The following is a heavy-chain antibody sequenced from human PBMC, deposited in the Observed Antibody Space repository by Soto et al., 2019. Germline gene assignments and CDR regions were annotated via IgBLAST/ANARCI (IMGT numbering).Heavy chain of an antibody. J-gene: IGHJ3*01. CDR2: IHSDGSST. V-gene: IGHV3-74*01. Sequence: EVQLVESEGGLVQPGGSLRLSCAASGFTFSYYWMHWVRQAPGQGLVWVSRIHSDGSSTTYADSVKGRFTISRDNAKNSLSLEMNSLRADDTAVYYWARGAKGAFDLWGQGTMVTFS. CDR3: ARGAKGAFDL. CDR1: GFTFSYYW.